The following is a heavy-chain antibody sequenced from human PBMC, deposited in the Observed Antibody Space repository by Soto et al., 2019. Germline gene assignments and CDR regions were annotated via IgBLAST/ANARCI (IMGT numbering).Heavy chain of an antibody. Sequence: ASVKVSSKGSGYTFTCYCISWVRQAPGQGLEWMGWISAYNGNTNYAQKLQGRVTMTTDTSTSTAYMELRSLRSDDTAVYYCARRSSSWYNWFEPWGQGTLVTVSS. J-gene: IGHJ5*02. CDR1: GYTFTCYC. CDR3: ARRSSSWYNWFEP. D-gene: IGHD6-13*01. CDR2: ISAYNGNT. V-gene: IGHV1-18*01.